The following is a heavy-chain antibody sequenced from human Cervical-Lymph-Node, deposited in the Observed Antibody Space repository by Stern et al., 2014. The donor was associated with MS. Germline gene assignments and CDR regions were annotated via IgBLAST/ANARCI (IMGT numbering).Heavy chain of an antibody. CDR3: ARSTTVTTRGLWFDP. V-gene: IGHV4-59*01. D-gene: IGHD4-11*01. J-gene: IGHJ5*02. CDR2: IYYSGST. Sequence: QVQLVQSGPGLVKPSETLSLTCTVSGGSISSYYWSWIRQPPGKGLEWIGYIYYSGSTNYNPSLKSRVTIPADTPKNQSSLNLSSVTAADMAVYYCARSTTVTTRGLWFDPGAREPWSPSPQ. CDR1: GGSISSYY.